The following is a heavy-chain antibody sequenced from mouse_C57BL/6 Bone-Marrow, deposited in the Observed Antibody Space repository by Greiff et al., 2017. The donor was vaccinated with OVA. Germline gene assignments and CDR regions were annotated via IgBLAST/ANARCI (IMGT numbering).Heavy chain of an antibody. CDR1: GFTFSSYG. J-gene: IGHJ2*01. CDR2: ISSGGSYT. V-gene: IGHV5-6*01. D-gene: IGHD1-1*01. CDR3: ARQAVVASGFDY. Sequence: EVMLVESGGDLVKPGGSLKLSCAASGFTFSSYGMSWVRQTPDKRLEWVATISSGGSYTYYPDSVKGRFTISRDNAKNTLYLQMSSLKSEDTAMYYCARQAVVASGFDYWGQGTTLTVSS.